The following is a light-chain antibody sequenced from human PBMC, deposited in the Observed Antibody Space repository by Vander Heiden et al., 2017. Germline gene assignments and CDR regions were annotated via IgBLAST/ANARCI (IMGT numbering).Light chain of an antibody. CDR2: KAS. Sequence: IQTTQPPPTLFASVGDRVTITCRASQSISHWLAWYQQKPGKAPKLLIYKASRLETGVPSRCSGSGSGTEFTLTISSLQPDDFATYYCQQYNTFWTFGQGTKVEIK. CDR3: QQYNTFWT. J-gene: IGKJ1*01. V-gene: IGKV1-5*03. CDR1: QSISHW.